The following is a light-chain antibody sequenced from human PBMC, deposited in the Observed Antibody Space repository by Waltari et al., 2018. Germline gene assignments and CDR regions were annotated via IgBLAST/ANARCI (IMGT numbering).Light chain of an antibody. CDR2: DND. CDR1: NSNMGPHH. J-gene: IGLJ2*01. Sequence: QSVLTQPPSVSATPGQTVTISCSGSNSNMGPHHASWYRQVPGRPPKLLIYDNDSRPSGIPDRFSGSKSGTSATLDITGLQTGDEAGYYCATWDSGPKAVVFGGGTRLTVL. CDR3: ATWDSGPKAVV. V-gene: IGLV1-51*01.